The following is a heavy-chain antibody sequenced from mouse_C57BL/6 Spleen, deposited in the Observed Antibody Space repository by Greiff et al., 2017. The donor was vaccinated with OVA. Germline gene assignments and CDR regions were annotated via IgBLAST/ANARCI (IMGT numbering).Heavy chain of an antibody. J-gene: IGHJ2*01. CDR1: GYAFTNYL. CDR3: ARASATYYFDY. CDR2: INPGSGGT. V-gene: IGHV1-54*01. D-gene: IGHD6-1*01. Sequence: VQLQQSGAELVRPGTSVKVSCKASGYAFTNYLIEWVKQRPGQGLEWIGVINPGSGGTNYNEKFKGKATLTADKSSSTAYMQLSSLTSEDSAVYFCARASATYYFDYWGQGTTLTVSS.